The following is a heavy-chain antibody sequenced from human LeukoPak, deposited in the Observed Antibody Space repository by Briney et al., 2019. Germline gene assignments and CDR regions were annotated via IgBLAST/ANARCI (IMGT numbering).Heavy chain of an antibody. J-gene: IGHJ4*02. CDR3: AKDNRRHYTSGPNPDSLH. CDR1: GFIFNNYA. Sequence: GRSLRLSCAGSGFIFNNYAMHWLRQPPGEGLEWVSGISWNSGTIDYADSVRGRFTISRDNAKNSLYLQMDSLRVEVTAFYYCAKDNRRHYTSGPNPDSLHWGQGALVTVSS. V-gene: IGHV3-9*01. D-gene: IGHD6-19*01. CDR2: ISWNSGTI.